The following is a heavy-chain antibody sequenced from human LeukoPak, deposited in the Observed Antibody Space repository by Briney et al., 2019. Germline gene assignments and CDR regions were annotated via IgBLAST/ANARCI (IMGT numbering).Heavy chain of an antibody. Sequence: SETLSLTCAVYGGSFSGYYWSWIHQPPGKGLEWIGEINHSGSTNYNPSLKSRVTISVDTSKNQFSLKLSSVTAADTAVYYCARARRVAAGKGTFDYWGQGTLVTVSS. J-gene: IGHJ4*02. V-gene: IGHV4-34*01. CDR3: ARARRVAAGKGTFDY. D-gene: IGHD6-13*01. CDR2: INHSGST. CDR1: GGSFSGYY.